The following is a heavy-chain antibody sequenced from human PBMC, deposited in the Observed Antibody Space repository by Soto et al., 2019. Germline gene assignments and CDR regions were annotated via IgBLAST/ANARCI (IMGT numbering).Heavy chain of an antibody. Sequence: PGGSLRLSCAASGFTFSNAWMNWVRQAPGKGLEWVGRIKSKTDGGTTDYAAPVKGRFTISRDDSKNTLYLQMNSLKTEDTAVYYCTTAYPDRTIFGVVPDYYYGMDVWGQGTTVTVSS. CDR2: IKSKTDGGTT. J-gene: IGHJ6*02. CDR3: TTAYPDRTIFGVVPDYYYGMDV. D-gene: IGHD3-3*01. CDR1: GFTFSNAW. V-gene: IGHV3-15*07.